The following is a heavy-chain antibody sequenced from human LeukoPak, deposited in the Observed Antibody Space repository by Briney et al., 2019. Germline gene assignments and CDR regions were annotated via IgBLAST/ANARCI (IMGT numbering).Heavy chain of an antibody. J-gene: IGHJ4*02. CDR3: ARDYKTERWLETY. Sequence: SETLSLTCTVSGGSISSSSYYWGWIRQPPGKGLEWIGSIYYSGSTYYNPSLKSRVTISVDTSKNQFSLKLSSVTAADTAVYYCARDYKTERWLETYWGQGTLVTVSS. CDR1: GGSISSSSYY. CDR2: IYYSGST. V-gene: IGHV4-39*07. D-gene: IGHD6-19*01.